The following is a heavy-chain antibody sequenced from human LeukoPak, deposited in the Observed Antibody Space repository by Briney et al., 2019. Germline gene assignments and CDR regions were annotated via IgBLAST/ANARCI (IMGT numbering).Heavy chain of an antibody. CDR1: GFTFSGSA. CDR2: IRSKANNYAT. V-gene: IGHV3-73*01. J-gene: IGHJ4*03. CDR3: SRLRGGYSFGSFDY. Sequence: GGSLRLSCAASGFTFSGSAMHWVRQASGKGLEWVGRIRSKANNYATAYAASVNGRFTISRDDSKNTAYQQMNSLKAEDTAVYYCSRLRGGYSFGSFDYWGHGALVTVSS. D-gene: IGHD5-18*01.